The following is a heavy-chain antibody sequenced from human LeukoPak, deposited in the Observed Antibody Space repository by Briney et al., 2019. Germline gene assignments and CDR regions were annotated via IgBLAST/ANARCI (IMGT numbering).Heavy chain of an antibody. CDR2: ISSSSSYI. CDR1: GFTLRSYS. J-gene: IGHJ6*02. CDR3: ASHTAEMTTPLDGFYYYGMDV. V-gene: IGHV3-21*01. D-gene: IGHD5-24*01. Sequence: TLRPSCAASGFTLRSYSTNWVRQAPRKGQEWVSSISSSSSYIYYADSVQGRFTISRDNAKNSLYLQMNSLRAEVTAVYYCASHTAEMTTPLDGFYYYGMDVWGQGTTVTVSS.